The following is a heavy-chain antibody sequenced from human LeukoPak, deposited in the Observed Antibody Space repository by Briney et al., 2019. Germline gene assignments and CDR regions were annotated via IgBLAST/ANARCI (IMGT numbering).Heavy chain of an antibody. J-gene: IGHJ4*02. CDR3: AKGEYYDSSGYRVFDY. CDR1: GFTFSSYA. D-gene: IGHD3-22*01. Sequence: GGSLRLSCAASGFTFSSYAMHWVRQAPGKGLEWVAVISYDGSNKYYADSVKGRFTISRDNSKNTLYLQMNSLRAEDTAVYYCAKGEYYDSSGYRVFDYWGQGTLVTVSS. V-gene: IGHV3-30-3*01. CDR2: ISYDGSNK.